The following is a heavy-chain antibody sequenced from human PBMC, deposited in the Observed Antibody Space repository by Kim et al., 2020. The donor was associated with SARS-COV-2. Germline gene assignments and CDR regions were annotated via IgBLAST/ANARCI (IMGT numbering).Heavy chain of an antibody. Sequence: GGSLRLSCVASGFTFRSYAMNWVRQAPGRGLEWVSVIHSGGSGTYYADSVKGRFTISRDDSKNTVYLQMNSLRAEDTAVYYCAKGKDDILTWRYVDYCG. CDR3: AKGKDDILTWRYVDY. CDR2: IHSGGSGT. V-gene: IGHV3-23*03. CDR1: GFTFRSYA. J-gene: IGHJ4*01. D-gene: IGHD3-9*01.